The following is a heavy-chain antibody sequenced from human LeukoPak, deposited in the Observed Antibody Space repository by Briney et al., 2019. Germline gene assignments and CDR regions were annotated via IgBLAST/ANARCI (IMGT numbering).Heavy chain of an antibody. D-gene: IGHD3-3*01. Sequence: PSETLSLTCAVYGGSFSGYYWSWIRQPPGKGLEWIGEINHSGSTNYNPSLKSRVTISVDTSKNQFSLKLSSVTAAGTAVYYCARGEKNDFWSGYQYYFDYWGQGTLVTVSS. CDR1: GGSFSGYY. V-gene: IGHV4-34*01. CDR3: ARGEKNDFWSGYQYYFDY. CDR2: INHSGST. J-gene: IGHJ4*02.